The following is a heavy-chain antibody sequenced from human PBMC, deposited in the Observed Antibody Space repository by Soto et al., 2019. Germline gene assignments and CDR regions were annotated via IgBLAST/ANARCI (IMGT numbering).Heavy chain of an antibody. D-gene: IGHD5-12*01. CDR3: ARGTGDGYNYSYYYYYYGMDV. CDR2: MNPNSGNT. J-gene: IGHJ6*02. V-gene: IGHV1-8*01. CDR1: GYTFTSYD. Sequence: VKVSCKASGYTFTSYDINWVRQATGQGLEWMGWMNPNSGNTGYAQKFQGRVTMTRNTSISTAYMELSSLRSEDTAVYYCARGTGDGYNYSYYYYYYGMDVWGQGTTVTVSS.